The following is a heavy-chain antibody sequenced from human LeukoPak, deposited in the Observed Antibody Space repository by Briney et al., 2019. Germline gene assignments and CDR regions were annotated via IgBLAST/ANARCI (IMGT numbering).Heavy chain of an antibody. CDR2: DYSGGDT. Sequence: PSETLSLTCTVSGGSISTYYWSWIRQAPGKGLEWVSSVDYSGGDTHYADSVMGRFTISRDNSKNTLYLQLNSLSADDTAVYYCARNSGWYGVSWGQGTLVTVSS. CDR3: ARNSGWYGVS. V-gene: IGHV3-53*01. J-gene: IGHJ4*02. CDR1: GGSISTYY. D-gene: IGHD6-19*01.